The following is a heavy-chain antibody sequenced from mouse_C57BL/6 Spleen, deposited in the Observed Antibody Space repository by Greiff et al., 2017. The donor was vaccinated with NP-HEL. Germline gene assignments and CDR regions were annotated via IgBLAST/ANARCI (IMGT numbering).Heavy chain of an antibody. CDR1: GYTFTDYE. CDR2: IDPETGGT. CDR3: AGTDYYGRREGYYYAFDY. D-gene: IGHD1-1*01. Sequence: VQLQQSGAELVRPGASVTLSCKASGYTFTDYEMHWVKQTPVHGLEWIGAIDPETGGTAYNQKFKGKATLTADTSSSTAYMELRSLTSQDSAVYYCAGTDYYGRREGYYYAFDYWGQGTSVTVSA. V-gene: IGHV1-15*01. J-gene: IGHJ4*01.